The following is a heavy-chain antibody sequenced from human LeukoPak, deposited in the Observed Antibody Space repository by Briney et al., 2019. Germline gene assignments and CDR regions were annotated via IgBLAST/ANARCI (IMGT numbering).Heavy chain of an antibody. CDR3: ARGHYDMDV. CDR1: GLTLSRHW. J-gene: IGHJ6*02. V-gene: IGHV3-7*05. Sequence: PGGSLRLYCAASGLTLSRHWMSWVRQAPGKGLEWVANINEDGSRKHHVDSVKGRFSISRDNAKNSLNLQMNSLRAEDTAVYYCARGHYDMDVWGQGTPVTVSS. CDR2: INEDGSRK.